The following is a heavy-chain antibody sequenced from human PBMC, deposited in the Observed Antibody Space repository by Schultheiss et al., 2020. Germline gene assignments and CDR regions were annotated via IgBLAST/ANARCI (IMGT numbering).Heavy chain of an antibody. CDR1: GFTFSDHY. Sequence: GGSLRLSCAASGFTFSDHYMDWVRQAPGKGLEWVSYISSSGSTIYYADSVKGRFTISRDNAKNSLYLQMNSLRAEDTAVYYCARCDYYDSSSFDYWGQGTLVTVSS. J-gene: IGHJ4*02. CDR2: ISSSGSTI. V-gene: IGHV3-11*01. CDR3: ARCDYYDSSSFDY. D-gene: IGHD3-22*01.